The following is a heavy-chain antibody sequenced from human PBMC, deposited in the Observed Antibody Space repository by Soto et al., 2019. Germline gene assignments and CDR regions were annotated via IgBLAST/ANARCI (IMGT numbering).Heavy chain of an antibody. CDR3: AREVAELTAFLSEGNWFDP. D-gene: IGHD1-26*01. Sequence: ASVKVSCKACGYTFTSYDINRVRQATRQGLEWMGWMNPNSGNTGYAQKFQGRVTMTRNTYISTAYMELSSLRSEDTAVYYCAREVAELTAFLSEGNWFDPWGQGTLVTVSS. CDR1: GYTFTSYD. V-gene: IGHV1-8*01. CDR2: MNPNSGNT. J-gene: IGHJ5*02.